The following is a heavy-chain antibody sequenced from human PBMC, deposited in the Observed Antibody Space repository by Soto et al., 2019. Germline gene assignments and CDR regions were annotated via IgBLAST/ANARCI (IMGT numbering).Heavy chain of an antibody. D-gene: IGHD6-19*01. Sequence: VQLVESGGGVVQPGRSLRLSCAASGFTFSDYAMHWVRQAPGKGLEWVAVVSHDGRNTHYADSVKGRFTISRDSSKNPVALEMTSLRAEDTAVYYCAKGGRAWLVTSDFNYWGQGALVTVSS. CDR1: GFTFSDYA. J-gene: IGHJ4*02. V-gene: IGHV3-30*18. CDR3: AKGGRAWLVTSDFNY. CDR2: VSHDGRNT.